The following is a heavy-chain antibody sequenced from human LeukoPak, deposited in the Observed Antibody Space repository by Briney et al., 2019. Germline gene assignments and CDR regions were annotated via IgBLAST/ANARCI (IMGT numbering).Heavy chain of an antibody. CDR2: VSASGDKT. J-gene: IGHJ4*02. V-gene: IGHV3-23*01. D-gene: IGHD3-22*01. Sequence: GGSLRLSCVASGFSFSVYTMSWVRQAPGKGLEWISAVSASGDKTYYADSGKGRFTVSRDNSKDTLYLHMNSLRAEDTALYYCARDIHDSSGYYYDYWGQGTLVTVSS. CDR3: ARDIHDSSGYYYDY. CDR1: GFSFSVYT.